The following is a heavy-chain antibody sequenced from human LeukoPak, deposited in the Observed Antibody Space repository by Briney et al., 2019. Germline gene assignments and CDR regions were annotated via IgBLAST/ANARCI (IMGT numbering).Heavy chain of an antibody. Sequence: ASVKVSCKASGGTFSSYAISWVRQDPGQGLEWMGRIIPILGIANYAQKFQGRVTITADKSTSTAYMELSSLRSEDTAVYYCAREDCSGGSCYASAPIDYWGQGTLVTVSS. CDR2: IIPILGIA. J-gene: IGHJ4*02. CDR1: GGTFSSYA. D-gene: IGHD2-15*01. V-gene: IGHV1-69*04. CDR3: AREDCSGGSCYASAPIDY.